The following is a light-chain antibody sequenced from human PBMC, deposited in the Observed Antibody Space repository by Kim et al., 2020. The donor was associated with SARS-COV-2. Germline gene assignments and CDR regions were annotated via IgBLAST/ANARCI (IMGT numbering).Light chain of an antibody. CDR3: QQYGRSPFT. Sequence: AQGERATLSCRASQSVSRCYLVGYQQKPGQAPRLLIYGEPSRATGIPERFSGSGSGKDFTLTISRLEPEDFAVYYCQQYGRSPFTFGPGTKVDIK. CDR1: QSVSRCY. V-gene: IGKV3-20*01. CDR2: GEP. J-gene: IGKJ3*01.